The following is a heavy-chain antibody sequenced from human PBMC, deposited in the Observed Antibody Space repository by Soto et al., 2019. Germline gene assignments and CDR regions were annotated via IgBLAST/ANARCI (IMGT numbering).Heavy chain of an antibody. J-gene: IGHJ4*02. V-gene: IGHV4-59*01. CDR1: GGSMYGYY. CDR3: AREEAVPGTPLDS. CDR2: IYFSGST. D-gene: IGHD6-19*01. Sequence: PSETLSLTCTVSGGSMYGYYWNWIRQPPGKGPEWLGYIYFSGSTNYNPSLKSRVTISIDTSNTQFSLRLSSVSAADTAVYYCAREEAVPGTPLDSWGQGIVVTV.